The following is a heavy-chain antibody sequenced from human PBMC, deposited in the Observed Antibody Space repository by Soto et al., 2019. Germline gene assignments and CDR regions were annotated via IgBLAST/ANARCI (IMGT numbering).Heavy chain of an antibody. J-gene: IGHJ6*02. CDR3: ARALIQLWPHYYYGMDV. Sequence: QVQLRESGPGLVKPSQTLSLTCTVSGGSIGRGDYYWSWIRQPPGKGLEWIGYIYYSGSTYYNPSLKSRVTISVDTSENQFSLKLSSVTAADTAVYYCARALIQLWPHYYYGMDVWGQGTTVTVSS. V-gene: IGHV4-30-4*01. CDR2: IYYSGST. CDR1: GGSIGRGDYY. D-gene: IGHD5-18*01.